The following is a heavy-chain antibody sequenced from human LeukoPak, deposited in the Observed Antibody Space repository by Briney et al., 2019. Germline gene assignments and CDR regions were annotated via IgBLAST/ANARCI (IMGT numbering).Heavy chain of an antibody. V-gene: IGHV4-59*01. CDR2: IYYSGST. CDR1: GGSISSYY. J-gene: IGHJ5*02. D-gene: IGHD1-26*01. Sequence: SETLSLTCTVSGGSISSYYWSWIRQPPGRGLEWIGYIYYSGSTNYNPSLKSRVTISVDTSKNQFSLKLSSVTAADTAVYYCARNLNSGSYFNWFDPWGQGTLVTVSS. CDR3: ARNLNSGSYFNWFDP.